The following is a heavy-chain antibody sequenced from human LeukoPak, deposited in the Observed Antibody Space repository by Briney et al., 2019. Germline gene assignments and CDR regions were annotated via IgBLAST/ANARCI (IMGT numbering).Heavy chain of an antibody. CDR1: GFTFSSYA. V-gene: IGHV3-30*02. CDR3: ARIYGDYVLYYFDY. Sequence: GGSLRLSCAASGFTFSSYAMHWVRQAPGKGLEWVAFIRYDGSNKYYADSVKGRFTISRDNSKNTLYLQMGSLRVEDMAVYYCARIYGDYVLYYFDYWGQGTLVTVSS. CDR2: IRYDGSNK. D-gene: IGHD4-17*01. J-gene: IGHJ4*02.